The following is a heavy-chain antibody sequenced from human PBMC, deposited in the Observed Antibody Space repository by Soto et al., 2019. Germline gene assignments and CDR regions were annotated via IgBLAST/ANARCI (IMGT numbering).Heavy chain of an antibody. CDR3: ASALCCSGGRCSFDP. CDR1: GGSVSSGDYY. Sequence: QMQLQESGPGLVKPSETLSLTCSVSGGSVSSGDYYWSWIRQPPGKGLEWIGYIYYTGSSNYNPTLKRRVTISADTSKNQFSPNLSSVTAADTAVYYCASALCCSGGRCSFDPWGQGTLVTVSS. CDR2: IYYTGSS. V-gene: IGHV4-61*08. D-gene: IGHD2-15*01. J-gene: IGHJ5*02.